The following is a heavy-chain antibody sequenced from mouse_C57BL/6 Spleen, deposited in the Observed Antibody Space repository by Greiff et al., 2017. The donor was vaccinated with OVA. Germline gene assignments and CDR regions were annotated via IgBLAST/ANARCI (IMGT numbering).Heavy chain of an antibody. J-gene: IGHJ3*01. Sequence: VHLVESGPELVKPGASVKISCKASGYAFSSSWMNWVKQRPGKGLEWIGRIYPGDGDTNYNGKFKGKATLTADKSSSTAYMQLSSLTSEDSAVYFCARGHYDYDGFAYWGQGTLVTVSA. V-gene: IGHV1-82*01. D-gene: IGHD2-4*01. CDR1: GYAFSSSW. CDR2: IYPGDGDT. CDR3: ARGHYDYDGFAY.